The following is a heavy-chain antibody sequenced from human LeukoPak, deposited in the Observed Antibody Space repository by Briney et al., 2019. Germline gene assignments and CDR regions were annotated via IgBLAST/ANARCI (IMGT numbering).Heavy chain of an antibody. CDR2: ISGSGGST. CDR3: AKDRYARAVAGSYPDY. CDR1: GFTFSSYA. J-gene: IGHJ4*02. Sequence: SGGSLRLSCAASGFTFSSYAMSWVRQAPGKGLEWVSAISGSGGSTYYADSVKGRFTISRDNSKNTLYLQMNSLRAVDTAVYYCAKDRYARAVAGSYPDYWGQGTLVTVSS. V-gene: IGHV3-23*01. D-gene: IGHD6-19*01.